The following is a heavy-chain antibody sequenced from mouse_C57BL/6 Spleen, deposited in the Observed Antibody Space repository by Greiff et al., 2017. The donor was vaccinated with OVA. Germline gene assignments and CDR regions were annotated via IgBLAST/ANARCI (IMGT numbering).Heavy chain of an antibody. CDR1: GYTFTSYW. V-gene: IGHV1-53*01. D-gene: IGHD1-1*01. CDR3: ARKDYYGSSYAWYVDV. CDR2: INPSNGGT. J-gene: IGHJ1*03. Sequence: QVQLQQPGTELVKPGASVKLSCKASGYTFTSYWMHWVKQRPGQGLEWIGNINPSNGGTNYNEKFKSKATLTVDKSSSTAYMQLSSLTSEDSAVYYCARKDYYGSSYAWYVDVWGTGTTVTVSS.